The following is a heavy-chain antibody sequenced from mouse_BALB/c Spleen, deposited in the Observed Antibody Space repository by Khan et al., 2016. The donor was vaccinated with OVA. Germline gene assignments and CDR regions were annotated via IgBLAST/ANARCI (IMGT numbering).Heavy chain of an antibody. J-gene: IGHJ1*01. Sequence: EVELVESGPGLVKPSQSLALTCTVSGSSIPSDYAWNWIRQFPGSKLEWMGYIRNSGNTSYNPSLKSRITITRDTSKNQFFLQLNSVTTEDTATYNGARDGNWYVDVWGEGTTVTVSS. CDR1: GSSIPSDYA. CDR2: IRNSGNT. V-gene: IGHV3-2*02. CDR3: ARDGNWYVDV. D-gene: IGHD2-1*01.